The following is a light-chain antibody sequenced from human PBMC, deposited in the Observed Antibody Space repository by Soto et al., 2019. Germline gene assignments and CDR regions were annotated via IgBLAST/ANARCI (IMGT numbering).Light chain of an antibody. V-gene: IGLV2-14*01. CDR3: SSYTSSSLYA. CDR1: SSDVGGYNY. Sequence: QSVLTQPASVSGSPGQSITISCTGTSSDVGGYNYVSWYQQHPGKAPKLMIYEVSNRPSGVSNRFSGSKSGNTASLTISGLQAEDEADYYCSSYTSSSLYAFGNGTKVT. J-gene: IGLJ1*01. CDR2: EVS.